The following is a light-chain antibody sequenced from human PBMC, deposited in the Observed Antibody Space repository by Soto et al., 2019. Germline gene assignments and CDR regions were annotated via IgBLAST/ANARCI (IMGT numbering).Light chain of an antibody. Sequence: EIVMAQSPGTLSVSPGERATLSCMASQSVSVNLAWYQQKPGQAPRLLIYGVSTRATGIPARFSGSESGTEFTLTISSLQPDDFATYYCQQYNSYSWTFGQGTKVDIK. CDR3: QQYNSYSWT. V-gene: IGKV3-15*01. CDR2: GVS. J-gene: IGKJ1*01. CDR1: QSVSVN.